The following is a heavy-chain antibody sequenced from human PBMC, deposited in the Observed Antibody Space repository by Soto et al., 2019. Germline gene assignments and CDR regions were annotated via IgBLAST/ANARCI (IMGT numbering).Heavy chain of an antibody. CDR2: IIPIFGTA. CDR1: GGTFSSYA. V-gene: IGHV1-69*01. Sequence: QVQLVQSGAEVKKPGSSVKVSCKASGGTFSSYAISWVRQAPGQGLEWMGGIIPIFGTANYAQKFQGRVTITADESTSTAYMELSSLRSEDTAVYYCARSIEVVVAATPGHFDYWGQGTLVTVSS. J-gene: IGHJ4*02. D-gene: IGHD2-15*01. CDR3: ARSIEVVVAATPGHFDY.